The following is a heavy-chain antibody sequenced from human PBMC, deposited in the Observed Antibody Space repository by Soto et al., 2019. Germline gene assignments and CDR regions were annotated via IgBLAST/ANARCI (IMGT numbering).Heavy chain of an antibody. D-gene: IGHD2-21*02. J-gene: IGHJ5*02. Sequence: VHLVESGGGLVQPGWSLRLSCAASGFNFTNHWMHWVRQAPGKGLVWVSRITSDGKSKAYAESVKGRFGLSRDNAKNTVYLQMTGLTVEDTAVYYCARESGDWPLNWFDPWGQGTLVTVSS. CDR1: GFNFTNHW. CDR2: ITSDGKSK. CDR3: ARESGDWPLNWFDP. V-gene: IGHV3-74*01.